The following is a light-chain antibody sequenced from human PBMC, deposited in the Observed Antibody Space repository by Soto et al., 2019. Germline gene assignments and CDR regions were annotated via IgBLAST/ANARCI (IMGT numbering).Light chain of an antibody. CDR3: QQLNNYPPFT. J-gene: IGKJ3*01. CDR2: GAF. V-gene: IGKV1-9*01. CDR1: QDIKTY. Sequence: IPLTQSPSSLSASIGDRVSITCRASQDIKTYLAWYQQKPGKAPKLLIYGAFTLQSGVPSRFNGSGSGTDFTLTISRLQPEDFATYYCQQLNNYPPFTFGPGTKVDLE.